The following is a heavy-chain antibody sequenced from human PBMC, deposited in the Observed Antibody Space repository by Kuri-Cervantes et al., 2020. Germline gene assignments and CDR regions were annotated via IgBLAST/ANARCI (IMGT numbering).Heavy chain of an antibody. CDR3: ASENYDSSGYYFGLHY. Sequence: SETLSLTCAVYGGSFSGYYWSWIRQPPGKGLEWIGEINHSGSTNYNPSLKSRVTISVDTSKNQFSLKLSSATAADTAVYYCASENYDSSGYYFGLHYWGQGTLVTVSS. V-gene: IGHV4-34*01. J-gene: IGHJ4*02. CDR1: GGSFSGYY. D-gene: IGHD3-22*01. CDR2: INHSGST.